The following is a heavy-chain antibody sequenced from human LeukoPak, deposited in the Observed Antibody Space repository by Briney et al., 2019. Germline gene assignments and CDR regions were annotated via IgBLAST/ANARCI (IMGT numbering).Heavy chain of an antibody. V-gene: IGHV4-61*02. D-gene: IGHD3-3*01. J-gene: IGHJ5*02. CDR1: GGSISSGSYY. CDR2: IYTSGST. Sequence: SQTLSLTCTVSGGSISSGSYYWSWIRQPAGKGLEWIGRIYTSGSTNYNPSLKSRVTISVDTSKNQFSLKLSSVTAADTAVYYCASSLYDFWSGYYTPDWLDPWGQGTLVTVSS. CDR3: ASSLYDFWSGYYTPDWLDP.